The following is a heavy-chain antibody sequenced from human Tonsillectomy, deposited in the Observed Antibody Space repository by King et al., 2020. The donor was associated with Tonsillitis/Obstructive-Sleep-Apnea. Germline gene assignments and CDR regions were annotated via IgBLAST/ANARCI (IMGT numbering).Heavy chain of an antibody. D-gene: IGHD3-3*01. CDR2: DSVRGGST. CDR3: AKGPPDFWGLFDY. V-gene: IGHV3-23*01. J-gene: IGHJ4*02. CDR1: GFSFSNHV. Sequence: ESGGGSVQPGGSLRLFCAASGFSFSNHVMSWVRQAPGKGLEWISSDSVRGGSTFYADAVKGRYTISRDNSKNTLYLQMDSRRVDDTAVYYCAKGPPDFWGLFDYWGQGTVVTVYS.